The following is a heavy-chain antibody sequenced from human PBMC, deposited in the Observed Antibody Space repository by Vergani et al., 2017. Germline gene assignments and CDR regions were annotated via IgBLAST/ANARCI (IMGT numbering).Heavy chain of an antibody. CDR1: GFTFSSYS. J-gene: IGHJ3*02. V-gene: IGHV3-21*01. CDR3: ATVSSWDAFDI. Sequence: VQLVESGGGVVQPGRSLRLSCAASGFTFSSYSMHWVRQAPGKGLEWVSSIIRSSSYIYYADSVKGRFTISRDNANNSLYLQMNSLRAEDTAVYYCATVSSWDAFDIWGQGTMVTVSS. CDR2: IIRSSSYI.